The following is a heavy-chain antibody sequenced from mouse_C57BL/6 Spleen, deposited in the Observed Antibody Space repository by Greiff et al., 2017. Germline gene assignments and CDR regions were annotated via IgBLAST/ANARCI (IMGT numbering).Heavy chain of an antibody. D-gene: IGHD1-3*01. Sequence: QVQLQQSGAELVRPGASVTLSCKASGYTFTDYEMHWVKQTPVHGLEWIGAIDPETGGTAYNQKFKGKAILTADKSSSTAYMELRSLTSEDSAVYYCTRGKYSWYFDVWGTGTTVTVSS. V-gene: IGHV1-15*01. CDR1: GYTFTDYE. CDR2: IDPETGGT. J-gene: IGHJ1*03. CDR3: TRGKYSWYFDV.